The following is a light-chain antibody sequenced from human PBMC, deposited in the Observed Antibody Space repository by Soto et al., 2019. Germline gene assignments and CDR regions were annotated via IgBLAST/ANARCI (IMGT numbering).Light chain of an antibody. CDR1: QSVSSSY. V-gene: IGKV3-20*01. CDR3: QQYGSSGT. Sequence: TVSTQSPRTLSLTPGERATLSCRASQSVSSSYLAWYQQKPGQAPRLLIYGASNRATGIPDRFSGSGSGTDFTLTISRLEPEDFAVYYCQQYGSSGTLGQGTNVDIK. J-gene: IGKJ1*01. CDR2: GAS.